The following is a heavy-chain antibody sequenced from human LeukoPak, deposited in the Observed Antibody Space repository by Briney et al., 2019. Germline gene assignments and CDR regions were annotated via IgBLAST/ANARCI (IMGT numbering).Heavy chain of an antibody. J-gene: IGHJ5*02. CDR1: GGSIGSNNYY. CDR2: FFYSGST. V-gene: IGHV4-39*07. D-gene: IGHD3-10*01. Sequence: SETLSLTCTVSGGSIGSNNYYWGWVRQPPGKGLEWIGSFFYSGSTYYNPSLKSRVTTSVDTSKNQFSLKLSSVTAADTAVYYCARGAVYYYGSGSYFPWFDPWGQGTLVTVSS. CDR3: ARGAVYYYGSGSYFPWFDP.